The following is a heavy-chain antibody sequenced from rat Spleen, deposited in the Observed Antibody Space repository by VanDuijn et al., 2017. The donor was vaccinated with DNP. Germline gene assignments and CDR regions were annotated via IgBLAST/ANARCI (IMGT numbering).Heavy chain of an antibody. D-gene: IGHD1-1*01. CDR2: ISYSGST. CDR1: GYSITSNY. J-gene: IGHJ3*01. Sequence: EVQLQESGPGLVKPSQSLSLTCSVTGYSITSNYWGWIRKFPGNKMEWIGHISYSGSTSYNPSLKSRISITRDTSKNQFFLQLNSVTTEDTATYYCARYYSGDEDWFAYWGQGTLVTVSS. CDR3: ARYYSGDEDWFAY. V-gene: IGHV3-1*01.